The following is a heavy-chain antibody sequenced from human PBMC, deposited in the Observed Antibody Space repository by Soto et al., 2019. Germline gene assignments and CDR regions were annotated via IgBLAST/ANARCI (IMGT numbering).Heavy chain of an antibody. CDR1: GGSISSSTYY. CDR3: ARRIFSGDAFGI. Sequence: QLQLQESGPGLVKPSETLSLTCTVSGGSISSSTYYWGWIRQPPGKGLEWIGSIYYSGSTYYNPSLKRLVPISVDTSKNQFSLKLSSVTAADTAVYYCARRIFSGDAFGIWGQGTMVTVSS. J-gene: IGHJ3*02. CDR2: IYYSGST. V-gene: IGHV4-39*01. D-gene: IGHD1-26*01.